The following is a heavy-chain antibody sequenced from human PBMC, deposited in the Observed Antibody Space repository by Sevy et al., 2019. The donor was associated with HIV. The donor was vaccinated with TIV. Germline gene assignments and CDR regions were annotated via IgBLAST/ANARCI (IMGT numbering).Heavy chain of an antibody. J-gene: IGHJ3*01. CDR3: ARRGNYYGDAFDF. CDR2: IYSDGTT. V-gene: IGHV3-66*01. CDR1: GFTVNSNY. Sequence: GGSLRLSCAASGFTVNSNYMTWVRQAPGKGLEGVSVIYSDGTTYHADSVKDRFTISRDNSKNTLYLQMNSLRAEDTAVYYCARRGNYYGDAFDFWGQGTVVTVSS. D-gene: IGHD3-10*01.